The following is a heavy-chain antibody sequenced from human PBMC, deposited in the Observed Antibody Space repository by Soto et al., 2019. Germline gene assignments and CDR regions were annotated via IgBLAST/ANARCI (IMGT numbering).Heavy chain of an antibody. J-gene: IGHJ4*02. CDR2: IYYSGST. Sequence: SETLSLTCTVSGGSISSGGYYWSWIRQHPGKGLEWIGYIYYSGSTYYNPSLKSRVTISVDTSKNQFSLKLSSVTAADTAVYYCARAATVTTLADTYYFDYWGQGTLVTVSS. CDR1: GGSISSGGYY. CDR3: ARAATVTTLADTYYFDY. D-gene: IGHD4-17*01. V-gene: IGHV4-31*03.